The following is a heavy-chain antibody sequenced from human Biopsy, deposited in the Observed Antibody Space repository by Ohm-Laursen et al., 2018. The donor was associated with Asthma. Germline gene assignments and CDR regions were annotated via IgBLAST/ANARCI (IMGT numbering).Heavy chain of an antibody. D-gene: IGHD2-2*01. J-gene: IGHJ4*02. CDR3: ARKAGSCISRTCYSLDF. Sequence: ASVKVSCKSLGGTFNTYVIGWVRQAPGQGLEGMGGINSVFGTTTYPQKFQDRVTITADDSTSTVYMELSSLRSEDTAVYYCARKAGSCISRTCYSLDFWGQGALVTVSS. CDR2: INSVFGTT. CDR1: GGTFNTYV. V-gene: IGHV1-69*13.